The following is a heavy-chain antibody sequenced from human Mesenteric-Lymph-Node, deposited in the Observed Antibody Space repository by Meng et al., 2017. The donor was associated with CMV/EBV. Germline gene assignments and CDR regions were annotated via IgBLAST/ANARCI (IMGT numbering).Heavy chain of an antibody. V-gene: IGHV3-53*01. CDR3: ARVLSSSSTYDYYQYGMDV. Sequence: SWAASGFIVSSNYMSWVRQAPGEGLEWVSLIYSGGSTYYADSVKGRFTISRDKSKNTVYLQMNSLRAEDTAVYYCARVLSSSSTYDYYQYGMDVWGQGTTVTVSS. J-gene: IGHJ6*02. CDR2: IYSGGST. D-gene: IGHD2-2*01. CDR1: GFIVSSNY.